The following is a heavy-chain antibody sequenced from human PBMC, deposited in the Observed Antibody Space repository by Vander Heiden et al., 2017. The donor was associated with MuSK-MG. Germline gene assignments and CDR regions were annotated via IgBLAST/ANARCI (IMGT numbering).Heavy chain of an antibody. D-gene: IGHD5-12*01. V-gene: IGHV4-30-2*01. CDR1: GGSISSGGYS. Sequence: QLQLQESGSGLVKPSQTLSLTCAVSGGSISSGGYSWSWIRQPPGKGLEWIGYIYHSGSTYYNPSLKSRVTISVDRSKNQFSLKLSSVTAADTAVYYCARASRRYGYTISDAFDIWGQGTMVTVSS. J-gene: IGHJ3*02. CDR2: IYHSGST. CDR3: ARASRRYGYTISDAFDI.